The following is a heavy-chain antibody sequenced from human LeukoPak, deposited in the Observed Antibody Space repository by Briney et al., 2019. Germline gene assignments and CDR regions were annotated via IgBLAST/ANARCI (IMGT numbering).Heavy chain of an antibody. V-gene: IGHV4-59*01. CDR1: GGSISSYY. CDR2: IYYSGST. D-gene: IGHD3-10*01. CDR3: ARSGLWFGELMDY. J-gene: IGHJ4*02. Sequence: PSETLSLTCTVSGGSISSYYWSWTRQPPGKGLEWIGYIYYSGSTDYNPSLKGRATISVDTSKNQFSLKLSSVTAADTAVYYCARSGLWFGELMDYWGQGTLVTVSS.